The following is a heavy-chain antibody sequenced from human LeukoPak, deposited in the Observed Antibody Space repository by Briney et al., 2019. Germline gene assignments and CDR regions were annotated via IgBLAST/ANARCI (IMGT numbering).Heavy chain of an antibody. CDR2: IIPIFGTA. Sequence: VASVKVSCKASGGTFTSYAISWVRQAPGQGLEWVGRIIPIFGTANYAHKFQGRVTITTDESTSTAYMELSSLRSEHTAVYYCARDRDVVVPAAIGYYYYYYMDVWGKGTPVTVSS. D-gene: IGHD2-2*01. J-gene: IGHJ6*03. CDR1: GGTFTSYA. CDR3: ARDRDVVVPAAIGYYYYYYMDV. V-gene: IGHV1-69*05.